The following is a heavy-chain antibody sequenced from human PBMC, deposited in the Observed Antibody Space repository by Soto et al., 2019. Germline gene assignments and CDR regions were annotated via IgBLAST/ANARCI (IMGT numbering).Heavy chain of an antibody. J-gene: IGHJ5*02. CDR3: AIYYDYVCGSSPFDP. Sequence: PGESLKISCKGSGYSFTSYWIGWVRQMPGKGLEWMGIIYPGDSDTRYSPSFQGQVTISADKSISTAYLQWSSLKASDTAMYYCAIYYDYVCGSSPFDPWGQGTLVTVSS. CDR1: GYSFTSYW. D-gene: IGHD3-16*01. CDR2: IYPGDSDT. V-gene: IGHV5-51*01.